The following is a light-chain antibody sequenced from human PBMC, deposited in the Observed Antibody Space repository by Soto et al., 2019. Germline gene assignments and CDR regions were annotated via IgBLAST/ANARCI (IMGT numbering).Light chain of an antibody. Sequence: EIVLTQSPGTLSLSPGERASLSCGASQSISSSFLAWYQQKPGQAPRLLIYRTSSRATGIPDRFSGSESETDFTLTISRLEPDDSAVYYCQQYGSSPRTFGPGTKVDIK. CDR2: RTS. CDR3: QQYGSSPRT. J-gene: IGKJ1*01. CDR1: QSISSSF. V-gene: IGKV3-20*01.